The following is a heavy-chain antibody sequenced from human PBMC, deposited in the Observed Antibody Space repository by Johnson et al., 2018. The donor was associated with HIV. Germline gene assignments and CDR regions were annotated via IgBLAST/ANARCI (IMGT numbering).Heavy chain of an antibody. Sequence: VQLVESGEGLVKPGGSLRLSCAASGFTFSDYYMSWIRQAPGKGLEWVSYISSSGSTRYYADSVKGRFTISTDNAKNSLYLQMHSVSDEDKGLYYCARGSRLTGTTVAFDIWGQGTMVTVSS. CDR2: ISSSGSTR. CDR3: ARGSRLTGTTVAFDI. CDR1: GFTFSDYY. D-gene: IGHD1-7*01. V-gene: IGHV3-11*04. J-gene: IGHJ3*02.